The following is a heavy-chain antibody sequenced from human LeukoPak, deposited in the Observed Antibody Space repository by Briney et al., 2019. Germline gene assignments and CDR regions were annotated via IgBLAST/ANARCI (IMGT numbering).Heavy chain of an antibody. CDR1: GFTFSSYA. J-gene: IGHJ4*02. Sequence: PGGSLRLSCAASGFTFSSYAMSWVRQAPGKGLEWVSTMSGSGGNTYYADSVKGRFTISRDNSKNTLSLQMNSLRAEDTAVYYCAKGKVREFDYWGQGTLVTVSS. V-gene: IGHV3-23*01. CDR3: AKGKVREFDY. CDR2: MSGSGGNT.